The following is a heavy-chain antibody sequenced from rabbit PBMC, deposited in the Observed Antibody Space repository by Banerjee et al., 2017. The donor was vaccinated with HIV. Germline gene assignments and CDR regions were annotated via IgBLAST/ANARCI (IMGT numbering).Heavy chain of an antibody. V-gene: IGHV1S45*01. CDR3: ARSVSTGWGALRL. Sequence: QEQLVESGGGLVKPGASLTLTCKASGFSFSNKAVMCWVRQAPGKGLEWIACINVVTGKAVYATWAKGRYTFSKTSSTTVTLQMTSLTAADTATYFCARSVSTGWGALRLWGPGTLVTVS. J-gene: IGHJ4*01. CDR1: GFSFSNKAV. D-gene: IGHD4-1*01. CDR2: INVVTGKA.